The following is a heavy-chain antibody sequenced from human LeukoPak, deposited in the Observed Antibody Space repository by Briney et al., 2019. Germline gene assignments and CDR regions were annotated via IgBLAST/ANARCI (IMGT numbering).Heavy chain of an antibody. Sequence: PGGSLRLSCAASGFTFSNYGMHWVRQAPGKGLEWVAVIWYDGSNKYYADSVKGRFTISRDNSKNTLYLQMNSLRAEDTAVYYCAKGAVRFSYYMDVWGKGPRSPSP. CDR2: IWYDGSNK. CDR1: GFTFSNYG. V-gene: IGHV3-33*06. D-gene: IGHD3-16*01. J-gene: IGHJ6*03. CDR3: AKGAVRFSYYMDV.